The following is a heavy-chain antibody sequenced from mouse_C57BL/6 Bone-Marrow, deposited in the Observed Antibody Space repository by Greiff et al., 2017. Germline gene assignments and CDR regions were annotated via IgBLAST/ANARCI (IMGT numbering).Heavy chain of an antibody. CDR2: IDPNSGGT. J-gene: IGHJ1*03. Sequence: QVQLKQPGAELVKPGASVKLSCKASGYTFTSYWMHWVKQRPGRGLEWIGRIDPNSGGTKYNEKFKSKATLTVDKPSSTAYMQLSSLTSEDSAVYYCARVLFDGYPYWYFDVWGTGTTVTVSS. CDR3: ARVLFDGYPYWYFDV. D-gene: IGHD2-3*01. V-gene: IGHV1-72*01. CDR1: GYTFTSYW.